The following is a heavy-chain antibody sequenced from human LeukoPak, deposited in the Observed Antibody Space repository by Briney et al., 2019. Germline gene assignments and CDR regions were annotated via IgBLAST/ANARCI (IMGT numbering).Heavy chain of an antibody. J-gene: IGHJ4*02. CDR1: GGSFSGYY. CDR3: AREGYSSGWLGFDY. Sequence: SETLSLTCAVYGGSFSGYYWSWIRQPPGKGLEWIGKIHHSGSTNYNPSLKSRVTISVDKSKNLFSLKLSSVTAADTAVYYCAREGYSSGWLGFDYWGQGTLVTVSS. D-gene: IGHD6-19*01. V-gene: IGHV4-34*01. CDR2: IHHSGST.